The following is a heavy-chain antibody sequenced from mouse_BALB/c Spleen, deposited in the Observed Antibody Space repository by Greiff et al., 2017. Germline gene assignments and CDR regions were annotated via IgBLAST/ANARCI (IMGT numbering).Heavy chain of an antibody. D-gene: IGHD2-4*01. Sequence: VQRVESGAELVRPGSSVKISCKASGYAFSSYWMNWVKQRPGQGLEWIGQIYPGDGDTNYNGKFKGKATLTADKSSSTAYMQLSSLTSEDSAVYFCARGDYYDYDGYAMDYWGQGTSVTVSS. V-gene: IGHV1-80*01. CDR3: ARGDYYDYDGYAMDY. CDR1: GYAFSSYW. J-gene: IGHJ4*01. CDR2: IYPGDGDT.